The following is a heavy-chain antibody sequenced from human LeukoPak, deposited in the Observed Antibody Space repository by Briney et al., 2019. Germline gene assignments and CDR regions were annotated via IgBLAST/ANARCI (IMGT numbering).Heavy chain of an antibody. V-gene: IGHV3-7*03. CDR1: GLPFSNWW. J-gene: IGHJ2*01. D-gene: IGHD3-16*02. CDR2: IGQDGSEK. CDR3: AKDARWESSQQWGGYWYFDL. Sequence: GGSLRLSCVASGLPFSNWWMTWVRQAPGKGLEWVGNIGQDGSEKKYGGSVRGRFTISRDNAKNSLYLQMNSLRVDDTAVYYCAKDARWESSQQWGGYWYFDLWGRGTRVTVSS.